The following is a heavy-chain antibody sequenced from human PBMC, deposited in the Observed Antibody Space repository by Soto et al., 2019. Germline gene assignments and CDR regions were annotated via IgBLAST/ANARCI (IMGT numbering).Heavy chain of an antibody. CDR1: GFTFSGYA. CDR3: ATRKWERLTYCDY. J-gene: IGHJ4*02. D-gene: IGHD1-26*01. CDR2: ISGSGGAK. V-gene: IGHV3-23*01. Sequence: EVQLLEFGGALVQPGGSLRLSCVASGFTFSGYAMSWVRQAPGKGLEWVSGISGSGGAKYYADSVRGRLTISRDNSKNTLYLEVNSLRAEDTAVYYCATRKWERLTYCDYWGQGTLVTVSS.